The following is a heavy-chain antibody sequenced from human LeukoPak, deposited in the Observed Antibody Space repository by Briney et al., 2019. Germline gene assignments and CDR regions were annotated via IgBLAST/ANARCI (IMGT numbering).Heavy chain of an antibody. V-gene: IGHV4-59*01. CDR3: ASGRPLGFDY. Sequence: SETLSLTCSVSGGSISSYYWSWIRQPPGKGLEWIGYIYYSGTTNYNPSLKSRVTISIDTSRNQFSLKLSSVTAADTAVYYCASGRPLGFDYWGQGTLVTVSS. J-gene: IGHJ4*02. CDR1: GGSISSYY. D-gene: IGHD1-26*01. CDR2: IYYSGTT.